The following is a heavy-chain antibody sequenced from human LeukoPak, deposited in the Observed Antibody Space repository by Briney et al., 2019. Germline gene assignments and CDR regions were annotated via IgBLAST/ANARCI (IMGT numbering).Heavy chain of an antibody. V-gene: IGHV1-8*01. D-gene: IGHD6-19*01. Sequence: ASVKVSCKASGYTFTSYDINWVRQATGQGLEWMGWMNPNSGNTGYAQKFQGRVTMTEDTSTDTAYMELSSLRSEDTAVYYCATGTVAGYYYFDYWGQGTLVTVSS. J-gene: IGHJ4*02. CDR2: MNPNSGNT. CDR1: GYTFTSYD. CDR3: ATGTVAGYYYFDY.